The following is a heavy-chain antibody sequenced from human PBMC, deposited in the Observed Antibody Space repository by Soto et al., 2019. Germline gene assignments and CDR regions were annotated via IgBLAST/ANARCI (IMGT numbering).Heavy chain of an antibody. J-gene: IGHJ4*02. CDR2: INPKTGDT. Sequence: QVQLVQSGTEVKKPGASVKVSCKASGYIFTDSHIHWVRQASGQGLELLGWINPKTGDTHYSQKFQGRIILTRDTSISTAYMELTNLTSDDTAVYYCERDPPRFFTSSPEGAGLWGQGTLVTVSS. CDR1: GYIFTDSH. D-gene: IGHD6-6*01. CDR3: ERDPPRFFTSSPEGAGL. V-gene: IGHV1-2*02.